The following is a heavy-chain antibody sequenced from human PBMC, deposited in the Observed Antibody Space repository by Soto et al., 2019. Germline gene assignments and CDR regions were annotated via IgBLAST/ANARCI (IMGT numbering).Heavy chain of an antibody. CDR1: GYTFTGYY. J-gene: IGHJ6*02. CDR2: INPNSGGA. D-gene: IGHD1-26*01. V-gene: IGHV1-2*02. Sequence: ASVKVSCKASGYTFTGYYMHWVRQAPGQGLEWMGWINPNSGGANYAQKFQGRVTMTRDTSISTAYMELSRLRSDDTAVYYCARSGSYYFAFPWYYNGMDVWGQGTTVTVSS. CDR3: ARSGSYYFAFPWYYNGMDV.